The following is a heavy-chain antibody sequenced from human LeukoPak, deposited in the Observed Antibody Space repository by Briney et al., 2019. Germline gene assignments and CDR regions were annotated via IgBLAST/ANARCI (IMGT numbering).Heavy chain of an antibody. D-gene: IGHD2-2*01. Sequence: ASVKVSCKASGYTFTSYDINWVRQTTGQGLEWMRWVNPNSGNTGYAQKFQGRVTMTRDTSISTAYMELSRLRSDDTAVYYCARDYQSVLVPAASAFDIWGQGTMVTVSS. CDR1: GYTFTSYD. CDR3: ARDYQSVLVPAASAFDI. CDR2: VNPNSGNT. V-gene: IGHV1-8*01. J-gene: IGHJ3*02.